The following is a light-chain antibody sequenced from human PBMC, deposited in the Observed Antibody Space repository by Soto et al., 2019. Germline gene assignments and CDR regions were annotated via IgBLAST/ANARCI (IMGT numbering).Light chain of an antibody. CDR1: QTISSW. J-gene: IGKJ3*01. CDR2: KAS. Sequence: PSTLSVSVGDRVTITCRASQTISSWLAWYQQKPGKAPKLLIYKASTLKSGVPSRFSGSGSGTEFTLTISSLQPDDLATYYCQHYDGMFTFGPGTKVDNK. CDR3: QHYDGMFT. V-gene: IGKV1-5*03.